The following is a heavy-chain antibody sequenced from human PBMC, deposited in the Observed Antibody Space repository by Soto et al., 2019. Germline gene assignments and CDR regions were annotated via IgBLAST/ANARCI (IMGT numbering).Heavy chain of an antibody. CDR3: ARGRIAAAGPNDY. D-gene: IGHD6-13*01. CDR1: GGSISSGGYY. CDR2: IYYSGST. Sequence: TLSLTSTVSGGSISSGGYYWSWIRQHPGKGLEWIGYIYYSGSTYYNPSLKSRVTISVDTSKNQFSLKLSSVTAADTAVYYCARGRIAAAGPNDYWGQGTLVTVSS. J-gene: IGHJ4*02. V-gene: IGHV4-31*03.